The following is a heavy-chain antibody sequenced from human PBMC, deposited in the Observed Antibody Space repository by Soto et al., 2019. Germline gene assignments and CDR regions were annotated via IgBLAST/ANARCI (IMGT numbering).Heavy chain of an antibody. CDR3: ARGVVVVAASQLVWFDP. D-gene: IGHD2-15*01. V-gene: IGHV1-69*13. Sequence: GASVKVSCKASGGTFSRDAISWVRQAPGQGLEWMGGIIPMFGTAKYVQKFQGRLTITADESTTTAYMELRSLRSDDTAVYYCARGVVVVAASQLVWFDPWGQGTLVTVSS. CDR1: GGTFSRDA. CDR2: IIPMFGTA. J-gene: IGHJ5*02.